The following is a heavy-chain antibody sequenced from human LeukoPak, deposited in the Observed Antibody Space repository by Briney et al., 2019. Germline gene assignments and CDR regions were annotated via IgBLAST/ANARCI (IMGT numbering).Heavy chain of an antibody. CDR3: VRDFDY. J-gene: IGHJ4*02. CDR1: GFTFSSYG. V-gene: IGHV3-30*03. Sequence: GRSLRLSCAASGFTFSSYGMHWFRKAPGKGLEWVAVISYDGSNKYYADSVKGRFTISRDNSKNTLYLQMNSLRAEDTAVYYCVRDFDYWGQGTLVTVSS. CDR2: ISYDGSNK.